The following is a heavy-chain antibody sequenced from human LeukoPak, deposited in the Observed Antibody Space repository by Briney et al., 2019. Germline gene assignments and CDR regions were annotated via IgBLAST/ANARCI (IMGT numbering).Heavy chain of an antibody. D-gene: IGHD1-26*01. V-gene: IGHV4-30-2*01. CDR2: IYHSGST. CDR1: GGSISSSSYY. J-gene: IGHJ4*02. CDR3: AREGDSGSSKADY. Sequence: SETLSLTCTVSGGSISSSSYYWGWIRQPPGKGLEWIGYIYHSGSTYYNPSLKSRVTISVDRSKNQFSLKLSSVTAADTAVYYCAREGDSGSSKADYWGQGTLVTVSS.